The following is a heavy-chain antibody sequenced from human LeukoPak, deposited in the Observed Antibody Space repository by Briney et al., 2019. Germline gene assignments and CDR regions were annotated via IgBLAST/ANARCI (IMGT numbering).Heavy chain of an antibody. CDR3: ARGLIFALDI. Sequence: ASVKVSCKASGYTFTNFYMHWVRQAPGQGLEWLGVIIPSGGASTYAQSFQGRVTMTRDTSSSTVYMELSSLRSEDTAVYYCARGLIFALDIWGQGTMVTVSS. D-gene: IGHD2/OR15-2a*01. V-gene: IGHV1-46*01. J-gene: IGHJ3*02. CDR2: IIPSGGAS. CDR1: GYTFTNFY.